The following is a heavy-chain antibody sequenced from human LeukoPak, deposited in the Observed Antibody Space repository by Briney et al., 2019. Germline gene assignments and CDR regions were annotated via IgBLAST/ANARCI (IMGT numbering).Heavy chain of an antibody. CDR1: GFTVTSNY. Sequence: GGSLRLSCAASGFTVTSNYMSWVRQAPGKGLEWVSVIYSGENTDYADSVKGRFTVSRDNSKNTVYLQMNRLRVEDTAVYYCARWSRWSGYYLGYWGQGIVVTVSS. CDR2: IYSGENT. CDR3: ARWSRWSGYYLGY. D-gene: IGHD3-3*01. V-gene: IGHV3-53*01. J-gene: IGHJ4*02.